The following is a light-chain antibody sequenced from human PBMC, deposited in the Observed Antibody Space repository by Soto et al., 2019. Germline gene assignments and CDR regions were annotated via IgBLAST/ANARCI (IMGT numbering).Light chain of an antibody. J-gene: IGKJ1*01. CDR1: QGISSY. Sequence: AIRMTQSPSSLSASTGDRVTITCRASQGISSYLAWYQQKPGKAPKLLIYAASTLQSGVPSRFIGSGSGTDFTLTISCLQSEDFATYYCQHYYSYPWTFGQGTKVEIK. CDR3: QHYYSYPWT. V-gene: IGKV1-8*01. CDR2: AAS.